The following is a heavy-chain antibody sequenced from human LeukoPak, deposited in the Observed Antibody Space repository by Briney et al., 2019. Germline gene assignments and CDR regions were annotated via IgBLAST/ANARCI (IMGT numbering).Heavy chain of an antibody. CDR1: GFTFSSYS. CDR2: ISSSSSTI. V-gene: IGHV3-48*04. CDR3: ARHLIGITIIRGVRKPNNWFDP. J-gene: IGHJ5*02. D-gene: IGHD3-10*01. Sequence: PGGSLRLSCAASGFTFSSYSMNWVRQAPGKGLEWVSYISSSSSTIYYADSVKGRFTISRDNAKNSLYLQMNSLRAEDTAVYYCARHLIGITIIRGVRKPNNWFDPWGQGTLVTVSS.